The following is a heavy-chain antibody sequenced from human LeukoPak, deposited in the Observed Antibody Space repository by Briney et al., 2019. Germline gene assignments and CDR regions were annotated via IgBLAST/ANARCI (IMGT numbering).Heavy chain of an antibody. CDR1: GVSIYSSTYY. V-gene: IGHV4-39*01. D-gene: IGHD2-15*01. CDR3: ARQIAAGNDGFDV. Sequence: PSESLFLSCSVSGVSIYSSTYYWAWIRQPPGKGVEFIGSIYYNEDTFHYPSLKSRLTISVDTSANLFSLRLTSVTAADTATYYCARQIAAGNDGFDVWGPGTVVTVSS. J-gene: IGHJ3*01. CDR2: IYYNEDT.